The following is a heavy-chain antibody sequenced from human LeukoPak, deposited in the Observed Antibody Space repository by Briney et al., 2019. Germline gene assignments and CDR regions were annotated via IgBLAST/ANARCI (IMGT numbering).Heavy chain of an antibody. Sequence: ASVKVSCKASGYTFTSYGISWVRQAPGQGLEWMGWISANNGNTNYAQKLQGRVTMTTDTSTSTAYMELRRLRFDDTAVYYCARGNNYYYGMDVWGQGTTVTVSS. CDR2: ISANNGNT. CDR3: ARGNNYYYGMDV. D-gene: IGHD4-11*01. V-gene: IGHV1-18*01. CDR1: GYTFTSYG. J-gene: IGHJ6*02.